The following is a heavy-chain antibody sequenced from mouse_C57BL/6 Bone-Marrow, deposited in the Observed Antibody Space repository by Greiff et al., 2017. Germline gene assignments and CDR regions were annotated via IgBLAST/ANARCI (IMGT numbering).Heavy chain of an antibody. CDR2: ISSGSSTI. D-gene: IGHD1-1*01. Sequence: EVKLMESGGGLVKPGGSLKLSCAASGFTFSDYGMHWVRQAPEKGLEWVAYISSGSSTIYYADTVKGRFPISSDNAKNTLFLQMTILRSADTSMYYCSITTVVATDAMDYWCQGTSVTVSS. V-gene: IGHV5-17*01. J-gene: IGHJ4*01. CDR1: GFTFSDYG. CDR3: SITTVVATDAMDY.